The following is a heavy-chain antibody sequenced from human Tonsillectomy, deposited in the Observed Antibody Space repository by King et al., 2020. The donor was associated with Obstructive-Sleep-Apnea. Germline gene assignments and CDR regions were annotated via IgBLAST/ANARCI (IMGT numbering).Heavy chain of an antibody. CDR3: AKDRTGATPFDS. D-gene: IGHD1-26*01. J-gene: IGHJ5*01. CDR2: ISPSGGST. Sequence: VQLVESGGGLVQPGGSLRLSCAVSGFTFSSCAMSWVRQAPGKGLEWVSTISPSGGSTYYADSVKGRFTISRDNSKNTQYLQMNILRAEATAVYYCAKDRTGATPFDSWGHGTLVTVSS. V-gene: IGHV3-23*04. CDR1: GFTFSSCA.